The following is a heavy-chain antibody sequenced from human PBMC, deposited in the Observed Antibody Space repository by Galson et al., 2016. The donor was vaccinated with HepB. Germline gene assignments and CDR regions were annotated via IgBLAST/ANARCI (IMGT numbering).Heavy chain of an antibody. J-gene: IGHJ4*02. CDR1: GFTFSSYS. V-gene: IGHV3-21*01. CDR3: ARDRSIFGVVVGVYYFDS. Sequence: SLRLSCAASGFTFSSYSMNWLRQAPGKGLEWVSSIISSGTYFYYADSVQGRFTISRDNAKNSLYLQMNNLTAEDTAVYYCARDRSIFGVVVGVYYFDSWGQGTLVSVSS. CDR2: IISSGTYF. D-gene: IGHD3-3*01.